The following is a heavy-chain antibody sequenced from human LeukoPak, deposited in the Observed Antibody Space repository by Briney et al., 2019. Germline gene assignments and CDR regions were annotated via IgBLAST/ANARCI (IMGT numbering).Heavy chain of an antibody. CDR3: ATGGSSGWYHFEY. Sequence: GGSLRLSCAASGFTFTSYWMHWVRQAPGKGLVWVSLINSDGSTTKYADSVKGRFTMSRDNAKNTLYLEMNSLRGEDTAVYDCATGGSSGWYHFEYWGQGTLVTVSS. V-gene: IGHV3-74*03. CDR2: INSDGSTT. J-gene: IGHJ4*02. D-gene: IGHD6-13*01. CDR1: GFTFTSYW.